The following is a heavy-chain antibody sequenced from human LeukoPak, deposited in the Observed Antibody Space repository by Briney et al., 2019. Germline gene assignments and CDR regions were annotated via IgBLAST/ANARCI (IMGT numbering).Heavy chain of an antibody. CDR3: ARVLGDYGDYAPYYFDY. D-gene: IGHD4-17*01. J-gene: IGHJ4*02. V-gene: IGHV1-2*02. CDR2: INPNSGGT. CDR1: GYTFTGYY. Sequence: ASVKVSCKASGYTFTGYYMHWVRQAPGQGLEWMGWINPNSGGTNYAQKFQGRVTMARDTSISTAYMELSSLRSEDTAVYYCARVLGDYGDYAPYYFDYWGQGTLVTVSS.